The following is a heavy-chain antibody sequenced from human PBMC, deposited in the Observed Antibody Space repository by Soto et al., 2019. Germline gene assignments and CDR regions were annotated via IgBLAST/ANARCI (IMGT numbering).Heavy chain of an antibody. J-gene: IGHJ6*02. CDR1: GVTVSSYA. V-gene: IGHV3-30-3*01. D-gene: IGHD2-8*01. CDR2: ISYDGSNK. Sequence: GGSLRLSCAASGVTVSSYAVHWVRQAPGKGLEWVAVISYDGSNKYYADSVKGRFTISRDNSKNTLYLQMNSLRAEDTAVYYCASPARYCTNGVCYRFYYYYGMDVWGQGTTVTVSS. CDR3: ASPARYCTNGVCYRFYYYYGMDV.